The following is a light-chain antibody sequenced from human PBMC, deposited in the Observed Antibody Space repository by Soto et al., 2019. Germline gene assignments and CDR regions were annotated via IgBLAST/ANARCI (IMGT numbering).Light chain of an antibody. V-gene: IGLV1-47*01. J-gene: IGLJ2*01. CDR3: AAWDDSLRRV. Sequence: QSVLTQRPSASGTPGQRVTIPCSGSSSNIGSNHVYWYQQLPGTAPKLPIYRNKQRPSGVPDRFSGSKSGTSASLAISGLRSEDEAGYYCAAWDDSLRRVFGGGTKLTVL. CDR1: SSNIGSNH. CDR2: RNK.